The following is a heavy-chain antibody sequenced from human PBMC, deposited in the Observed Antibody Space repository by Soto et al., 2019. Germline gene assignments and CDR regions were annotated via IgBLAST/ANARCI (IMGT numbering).Heavy chain of an antibody. J-gene: IGHJ4*02. CDR2: ISAYNGNT. Sequence: ASVKVSCKASGYTFTSYGISWVRQAPGQGLEWMGWISAYNGNTNYAQKLQGRVTMTTDTSTSTAYMELRSLRSDDTAVYYCARATIHHSSGWFDYWGQGTLVTVSS. CDR1: GYTFTSYG. D-gene: IGHD6-19*01. V-gene: IGHV1-18*01. CDR3: ARATIHHSSGWFDY.